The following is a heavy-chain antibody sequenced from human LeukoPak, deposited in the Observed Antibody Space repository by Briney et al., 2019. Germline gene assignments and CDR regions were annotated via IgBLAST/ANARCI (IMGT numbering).Heavy chain of an antibody. CDR2: ISSSSSYI. CDR1: GFTFSNYW. J-gene: IGHJ3*02. D-gene: IGHD3-22*01. Sequence: GGSLRLSCAASGFTFSNYWMTWVRQAPGKGLEWVSSISSSSSYIYYADSVKGRFTISRDNAKNSLYLQMNSLRAEDTAVYYCARGSDRLAFDIWGQGTMVTVSS. CDR3: ARGSDRLAFDI. V-gene: IGHV3-21*01.